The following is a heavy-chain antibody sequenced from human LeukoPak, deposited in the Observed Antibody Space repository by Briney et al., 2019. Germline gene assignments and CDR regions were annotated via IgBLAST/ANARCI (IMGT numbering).Heavy chain of an antibody. CDR3: ARAPLYYYYMDV. CDR1: GGSISSGSYY. V-gene: IGHV4-61*02. CDR2: IYTSGST. Sequence: SETLSLTCTVSGGSISSGSYYWSWIRQPAGKGLEWIGRIYTSGSTNYNPSLKSRVTISVDTSKNQFSLELSSVTAADTAVYYCARAPLYYYYMDVWGKGTTVTVSS. J-gene: IGHJ6*03.